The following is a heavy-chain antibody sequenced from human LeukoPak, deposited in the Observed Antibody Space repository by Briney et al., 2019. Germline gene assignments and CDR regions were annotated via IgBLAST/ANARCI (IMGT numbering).Heavy chain of an antibody. D-gene: IGHD2-21*02. J-gene: IGHJ4*02. CDR2: IRYDGSNK. V-gene: IGHV3-30*02. Sequence: GGSLRLSCAASGFTFSSYGMHWVRQAPGKGLEWVAFIRYDGSNKYYADSVKGRFTISRDNSKNTLYLQMNSLRAEDTAVYYCANGDPAAGNVDYWGQGTLVTVSS. CDR1: GFTFSSYG. CDR3: ANGDPAAGNVDY.